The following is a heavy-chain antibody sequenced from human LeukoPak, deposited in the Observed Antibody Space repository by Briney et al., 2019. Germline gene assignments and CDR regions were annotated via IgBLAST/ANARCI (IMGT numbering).Heavy chain of an antibody. D-gene: IGHD6-13*01. CDR3: ARDRDSSSWGTGPDY. Sequence: ASVKVSCKASGYTFTRNGINWVRQAPGQGLEWMGWISTYNGNTNFAQKFQGRVTMTTDTSTSIAYMELRSLRSDDTAAYYCARDRDSSSWGTGPDYWGQGTLVTVSS. V-gene: IGHV1-18*01. J-gene: IGHJ4*02. CDR1: GYTFTRNG. CDR2: ISTYNGNT.